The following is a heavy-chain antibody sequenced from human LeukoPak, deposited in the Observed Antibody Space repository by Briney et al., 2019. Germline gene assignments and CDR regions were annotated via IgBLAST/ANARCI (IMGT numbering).Heavy chain of an antibody. CDR2: IKSKTDGGTT. CDR3: TGRWSGYYGFDY. V-gene: IGHV3-15*01. D-gene: IGHD3-3*01. CDR1: GFTFSNAW. J-gene: IGHJ4*02. Sequence: PGGSLRLSCAASGFTFSNAWMSWVRQAPGKGLEWVGRIKSKTDGGTTDYAAPVKGRFTISRDDSKNMVYLQMSSLKTEDTAVYYCTGRWSGYYGFDYWGQGTLVTVSS.